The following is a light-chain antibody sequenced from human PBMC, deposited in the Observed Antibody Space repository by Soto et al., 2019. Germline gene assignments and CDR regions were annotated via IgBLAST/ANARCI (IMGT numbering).Light chain of an antibody. V-gene: IGKV1-39*01. CDR3: QQSYSTPLFT. CDR2: AAS. CDR1: QSISSY. J-gene: IGKJ3*01. Sequence: DIQMTQSPSSLSASVGDRVTITCRASQSISSYLNWYQQKPGEAPKHLIYAASSLQSGVPSRFSGSGSVTDFTLTISSLQPEDFATYYCQQSYSTPLFTFGPGTKVDIK.